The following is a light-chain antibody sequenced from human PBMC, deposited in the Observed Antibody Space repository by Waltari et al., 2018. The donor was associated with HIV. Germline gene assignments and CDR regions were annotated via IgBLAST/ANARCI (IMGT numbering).Light chain of an antibody. CDR3: CSYAGIYTLYV. J-gene: IGLJ1*01. CDR2: DVS. Sequence: QSAPTQPPSVSGSLGQSVTISCPGTRSDVGDYNYVPWYQHHPDKVPKLLIYDVSERPSGVPDRFSGSKSGNTASLTISGLQAEDEADYYCCSYAGIYTLYVFGTGTKVTVL. CDR1: RSDVGDYNY. V-gene: IGLV2-11*01.